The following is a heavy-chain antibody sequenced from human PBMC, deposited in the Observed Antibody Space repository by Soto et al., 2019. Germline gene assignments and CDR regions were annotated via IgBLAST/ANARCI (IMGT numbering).Heavy chain of an antibody. CDR1: GGSISSYY. D-gene: IGHD3-16*01. J-gene: IGHJ4*02. CDR3: ARGGGMITFGSIDS. CDR2: IYYSGST. Sequence: QVQLQESGPGLVKPSETLSLTCTVTGGSISSYYWSWIRQPPGKGLEWIGYIYYSGSTNYNPSLKSRVTISVDTSKNQFSLKLSSVTAADTAVYYCARGGGMITFGSIDSWGQGTLVTVSS. V-gene: IGHV4-59*01.